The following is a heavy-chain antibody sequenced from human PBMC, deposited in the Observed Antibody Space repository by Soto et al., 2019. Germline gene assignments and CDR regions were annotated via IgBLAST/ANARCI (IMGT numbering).Heavy chain of an antibody. V-gene: IGHV4-59*08. Sequence: SETLSLTCTVSGGSISSYYWSWIRQPPGKGLEWIGYIYYSESTYYNPSLKSRVTISVDTSKNQFSLKLSSVTAADTAVYYCARPARNYDFWSGYYTGIPDRVDPWGQGTLVTVSS. CDR3: ARPARNYDFWSGYYTGIPDRVDP. CDR2: IYYSEST. D-gene: IGHD3-3*01. J-gene: IGHJ5*02. CDR1: GGSISSYY.